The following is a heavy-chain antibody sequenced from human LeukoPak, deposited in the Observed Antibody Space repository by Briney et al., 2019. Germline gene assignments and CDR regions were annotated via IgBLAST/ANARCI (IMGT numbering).Heavy chain of an antibody. Sequence: PSETLSLTCAVYGGSFSGYYWSWIRQPPGKGLEWIGEINRSGSTNYNPSLKSRVTISVDTSKNQFSLKLSSVTAADTAAYYCARRYYYYYMDVWGKGTTVTVSS. V-gene: IGHV4-34*01. CDR1: GGSFSGYY. CDR3: ARRYYYYYMDV. CDR2: INRSGST. J-gene: IGHJ6*03.